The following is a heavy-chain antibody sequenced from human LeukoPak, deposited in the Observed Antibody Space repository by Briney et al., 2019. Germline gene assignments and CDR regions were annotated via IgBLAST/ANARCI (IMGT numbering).Heavy chain of an antibody. Sequence: ASVKVSCKASGYTFTSYDINWVRQATGQGLEWMGWMNPNSGNTGYAQKFQGRVTITRNTSISTAYMELSSLRSEDTAVYYCARVASGYYSTYYYYYMDVWGKGTTVTISS. D-gene: IGHD3-22*01. CDR3: ARVASGYYSTYYYYYMDV. CDR2: MNPNSGNT. J-gene: IGHJ6*03. CDR1: GYTFTSYD. V-gene: IGHV1-8*03.